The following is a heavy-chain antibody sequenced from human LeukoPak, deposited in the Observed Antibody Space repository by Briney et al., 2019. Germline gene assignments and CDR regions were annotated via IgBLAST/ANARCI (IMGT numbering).Heavy chain of an antibody. Sequence: SVKVSCKASGGTFSSYAISWVRQAPGQGLEWMGGIIPIFGTANYAQKFQGRVTITADESTSTAYMELSSLRSEDTAVYYCARGGFSVTGTLDYWGQGTLVTVSS. CDR1: GGTFSSYA. V-gene: IGHV1-69*13. CDR3: ARGGFSVTGTLDY. J-gene: IGHJ4*02. CDR2: IIPIFGTA. D-gene: IGHD3-10*01.